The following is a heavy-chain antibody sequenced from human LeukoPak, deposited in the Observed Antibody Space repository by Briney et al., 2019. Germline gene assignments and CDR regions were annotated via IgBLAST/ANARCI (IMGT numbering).Heavy chain of an antibody. J-gene: IGHJ4*02. D-gene: IGHD5-18*01. CDR2: INSDGSST. Sequence: GSLRLSCAASGFTFSSYWMHWVRQAPGKGLVWVSRINSDGSSTSYADSVKGRFTISRDNSKNTLYLQMNSLRAEDTAVYYCAKDRTAMAPRYYFDYWGQGTLVTVSS. V-gene: IGHV3-74*01. CDR3: AKDRTAMAPRYYFDY. CDR1: GFTFSSYW.